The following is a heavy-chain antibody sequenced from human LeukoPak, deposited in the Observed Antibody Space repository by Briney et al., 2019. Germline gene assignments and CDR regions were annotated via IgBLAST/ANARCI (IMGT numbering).Heavy chain of an antibody. Sequence: ASVTVSCKASGCTFTSYDINLVRQATGQGLDWMGWMNPNSGNTGYAQKFQGRVTMTRNTSISTAYMELSSLRAEDTAVYYCARVSGYSSSWYSTWGQGTLVTVSS. D-gene: IGHD6-13*01. J-gene: IGHJ5*02. CDR1: GCTFTSYD. CDR2: MNPNSGNT. V-gene: IGHV1-8*01. CDR3: ARVSGYSSSWYST.